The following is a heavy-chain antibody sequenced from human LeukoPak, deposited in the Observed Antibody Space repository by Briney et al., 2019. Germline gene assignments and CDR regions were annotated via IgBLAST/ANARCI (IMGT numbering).Heavy chain of an antibody. CDR1: GGSISSGDYY. CDR3: AIRYCSGGSCYSGGPYFDY. V-gene: IGHV4-30-4*08. Sequence: PSQTLSLTCTVSGGSISSGDYYWSWIRQPPGRCLEWIGYIYYSGSTYYNPSLKSRVTISVDTSKNQFSLKLSSVTAADTAVYYCAIRYCSGGSCYSGGPYFDYWGQGTLVTVSS. J-gene: IGHJ4*02. CDR2: IYYSGST. D-gene: IGHD2-15*01.